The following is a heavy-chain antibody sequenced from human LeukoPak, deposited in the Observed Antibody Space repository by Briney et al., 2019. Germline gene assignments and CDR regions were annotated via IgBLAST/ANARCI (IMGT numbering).Heavy chain of an antibody. J-gene: IGHJ4*02. D-gene: IGHD3-3*01. Sequence: GGSLRLSCAASGFTFSSYAMHWVRQAPGKGLEWVAVISYDGSNKYYADSVKGRFTISRDNSKNTLYLQMNSLRAEDTAVYNCARAYDFWSGPGGYWGQGTLVTVSS. V-gene: IGHV3-30-3*01. CDR3: ARAYDFWSGPGGY. CDR1: GFTFSSYA. CDR2: ISYDGSNK.